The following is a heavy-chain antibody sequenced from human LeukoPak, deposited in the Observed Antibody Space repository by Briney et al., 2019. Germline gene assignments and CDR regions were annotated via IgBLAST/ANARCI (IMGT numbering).Heavy chain of an antibody. CDR2: ISAYNGNT. CDR1: GYTFTSYG. V-gene: IGHV1-18*01. J-gene: IGHJ4*02. CDR3: ARDEGDQAAAGNDY. D-gene: IGHD6-13*01. Sequence: ASVTVSCKASGYTFTSYGISWVRQAPGQGLEWMGWISAYNGNTNYAQKLQGRVTMTTDTSTSTAYMELRSLRSDDTAVYYCARDEGDQAAAGNDYWGQGTLVTVSS.